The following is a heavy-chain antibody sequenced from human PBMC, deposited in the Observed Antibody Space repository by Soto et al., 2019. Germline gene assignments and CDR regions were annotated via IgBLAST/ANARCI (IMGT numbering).Heavy chain of an antibody. D-gene: IGHD1-1*01. CDR1: GFSVGGNP. V-gene: IGHV3-53*01. Sequence: ESGGGLMQPGGSLRLSCAASGFSVGGNPMTWVRQAPGKGLEWVASIHTGGSTFYADPVKGRFTISRDNSKNMVYLKMNSLTVGDTAMYFCARGVNDDSWGRGTLVTVSS. CDR2: IHTGGST. CDR3: ARGVNDDS. J-gene: IGHJ4*02.